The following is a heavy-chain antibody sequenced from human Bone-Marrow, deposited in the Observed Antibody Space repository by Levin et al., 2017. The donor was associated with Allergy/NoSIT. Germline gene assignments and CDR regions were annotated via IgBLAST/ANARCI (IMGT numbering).Heavy chain of an antibody. CDR1: GFTFSSYW. V-gene: IGHV3-7*01. CDR3: AKGYCAGGSCDRGD. D-gene: IGHD2-8*02. J-gene: IGHJ4*02. Sequence: ASVKVSCAASGFTFSSYWMNWVRQAPGKGLEWVANIKSDGRTKYYVDSVKGRFTISRDNAKSSLYLQMNSLRAEDTAVYYCAKGYCAGGSCDRGDWGQGTLVTVSS. CDR2: IKSDGRTK.